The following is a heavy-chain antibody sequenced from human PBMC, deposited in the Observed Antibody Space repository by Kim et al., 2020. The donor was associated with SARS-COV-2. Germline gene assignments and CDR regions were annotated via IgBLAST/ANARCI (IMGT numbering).Heavy chain of an antibody. Sequence: ASVKVSCKASGYTFTSYGISWVRQAPGQGLEWMGWISAYNGNTNYAQKLQGRVTMTTDTSTSTAYMELRSLRSDDTAVYYCARGGGETYYDILTGRRADAFDIWGQGTMVTVSS. CDR3: ARGGGETYYDILTGRRADAFDI. CDR2: ISAYNGNT. J-gene: IGHJ3*02. CDR1: GYTFTSYG. V-gene: IGHV1-18*01. D-gene: IGHD3-9*01.